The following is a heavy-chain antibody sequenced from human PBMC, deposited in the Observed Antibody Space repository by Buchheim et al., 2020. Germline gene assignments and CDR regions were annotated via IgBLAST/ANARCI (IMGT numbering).Heavy chain of an antibody. Sequence: QVQLVESGGGVVQPGRSLRLSCAASGFTFSSYGMHWVRQAPGKGLEWVAVISYDGSNKYYADSVKCRFTISRDNSKNTLYLQMNSLRAEDTAVYYCAKDQDYYDSSGYYVFDYWGQGTL. D-gene: IGHD3-22*01. CDR1: GFTFSSYG. CDR3: AKDQDYYDSSGYYVFDY. V-gene: IGHV3-30*18. J-gene: IGHJ4*02. CDR2: ISYDGSNK.